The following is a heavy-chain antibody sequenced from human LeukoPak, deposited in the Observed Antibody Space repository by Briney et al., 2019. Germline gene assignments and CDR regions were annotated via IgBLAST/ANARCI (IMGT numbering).Heavy chain of an antibody. V-gene: IGHV3-7*01. Sequence: PGGSLRLSCAASGFSFSNTWMNWVRQAPGKGLEWVANIKQDESEIYYVDSVKGRFTISRDNAKNSLYLQMNSLRAEDTAVYYCAKGMDVRGQGTTVTVSS. CDR1: GFSFSNTW. J-gene: IGHJ6*02. CDR3: AKGMDV. CDR2: IKQDESEI.